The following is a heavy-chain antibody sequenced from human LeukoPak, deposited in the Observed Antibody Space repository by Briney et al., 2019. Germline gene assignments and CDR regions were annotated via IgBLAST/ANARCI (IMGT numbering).Heavy chain of an antibody. CDR1: GFTFSSYA. Sequence: GGSLRLSCAASGFTFSSYAMSWVRQAPGKGLEWVSVISGSGGSTNYADSVKGRFTISRDNSKNTLYLQMNNLRAEDTAVCYCAKDHSGSYYGMDVWGQGTTVTVSS. CDR2: ISGSGGST. D-gene: IGHD1-26*01. V-gene: IGHV3-23*01. CDR3: AKDHSGSYYGMDV. J-gene: IGHJ6*02.